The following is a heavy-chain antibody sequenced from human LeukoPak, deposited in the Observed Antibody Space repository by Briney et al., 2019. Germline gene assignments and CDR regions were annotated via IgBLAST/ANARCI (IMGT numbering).Heavy chain of an antibody. D-gene: IGHD2-15*01. Sequence: TGGSLRLSCVASGFTFSSYTMHWVRQAPGKGLEWVAVISWNGGSINYADSVKGRFTISRDDSKNTLYLQMNSLRAEDTAVYYCARDLVYCSAPICQDYWGQGTLVTVSS. CDR2: ISWNGGSI. V-gene: IGHV3-30-3*01. J-gene: IGHJ4*02. CDR1: GFTFSSYT. CDR3: ARDLVYCSAPICQDY.